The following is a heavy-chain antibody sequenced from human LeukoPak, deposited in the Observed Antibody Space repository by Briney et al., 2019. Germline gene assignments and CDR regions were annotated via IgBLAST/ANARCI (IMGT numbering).Heavy chain of an antibody. J-gene: IGHJ3*02. V-gene: IGHV3-21*04. D-gene: IGHD3-22*01. Sequence: GGSLRLSCAASGFTFSSYSMNWVRQAPGKGLEWVSSISSSSSYIYYADSVKGRFTIPRDNTKNTLYLQMNSLRAEDTAVYYCAKDKDYYDSSGYYFDAFDIWGQGTMVTVSS. CDR2: ISSSSSYI. CDR3: AKDKDYYDSSGYYFDAFDI. CDR1: GFTFSSYS.